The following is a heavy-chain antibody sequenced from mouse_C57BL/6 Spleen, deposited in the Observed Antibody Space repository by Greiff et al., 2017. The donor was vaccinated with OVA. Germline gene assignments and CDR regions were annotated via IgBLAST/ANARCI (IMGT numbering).Heavy chain of an antibody. J-gene: IGHJ4*01. D-gene: IGHD2-3*01. CDR2: IDPSDSYT. CDR3: ARRDDGYNAMDY. Sequence: QVQLQQPGAELVMPGASVKLSCKASGYTFTSYWMHWVKQRPGQGLAWIGEIDPSDSYTNYNQKFKGKSTLTVDKSSSTAYMQLSSLTSEDAAVYYCARRDDGYNAMDYWGQGTSVTVSS. V-gene: IGHV1-69*01. CDR1: GYTFTSYW.